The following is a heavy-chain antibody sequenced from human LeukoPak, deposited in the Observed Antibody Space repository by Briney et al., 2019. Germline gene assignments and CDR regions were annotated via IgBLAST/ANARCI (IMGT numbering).Heavy chain of an antibody. CDR2: TRNKADNYTT. D-gene: IGHD3-10*01. J-gene: IGHJ4*02. V-gene: IGHV3-72*01. Sequence: GGSLRLSCAASGFSFSDHYMDWVRQAPGKGLEWVGRTRNKADNYTTEYAASVKGRFTISSDDSKKSLYLQMNSLKTEDTAVYYCALDSGLSYWGQGALVTVSS. CDR1: GFSFSDHY. CDR3: ALDSGLSY.